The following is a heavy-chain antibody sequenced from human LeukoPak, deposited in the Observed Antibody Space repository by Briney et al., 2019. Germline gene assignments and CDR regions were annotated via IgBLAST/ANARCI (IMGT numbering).Heavy chain of an antibody. V-gene: IGHV3-53*01. Sequence: PGGSLRLSCAASGFTVDSNYLSWVRQAAGKGLEWVSTIYTGGNTYYAASVKGRFTISRDFSKNTVFLHMNSLRAEDTAMYYCARGDDSGYYDYFDYWGQGALVTVSS. J-gene: IGHJ4*02. CDR1: GFTVDSNY. CDR3: ARGDDSGYYDYFDY. D-gene: IGHD3-22*01. CDR2: IYTGGNT.